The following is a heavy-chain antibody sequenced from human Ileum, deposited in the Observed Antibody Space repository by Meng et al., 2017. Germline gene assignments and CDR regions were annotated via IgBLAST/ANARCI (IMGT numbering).Heavy chain of an antibody. Sequence: VQLEEPGPGLGRPSDPLALTRTVSGGSFSIGSYYWTWIRQRPGKGLEWIGFIHSSGNTNHNPSLKSRVTISVDTAKNQFSLMLISVTAADTDVYYCVSWSGSYFLSGFAYWGQGTLVTVSS. CDR2: IHSSGNT. CDR3: VSWSGSYFLSGFAY. V-gene: IGHV4-61*01. CDR1: GGSFSIGSYY. J-gene: IGHJ4*02. D-gene: IGHD1-26*01.